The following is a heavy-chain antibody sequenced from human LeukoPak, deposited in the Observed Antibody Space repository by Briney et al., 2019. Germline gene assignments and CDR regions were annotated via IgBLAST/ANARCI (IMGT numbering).Heavy chain of an antibody. V-gene: IGHV3-11*04. J-gene: IGHJ4*02. Sequence: GGSLRLSCAASGFTFSNAWMSWVRQAPGKGLEWVSYISSSGSTIYYADSVKGRFTISRDNAKNSLYLQMNSLRAEDTAVYYCARDRYYGDYWGQGTLVTVSS. CDR3: ARDRYYGDY. D-gene: IGHD3-3*01. CDR1: GFTFSNAW. CDR2: ISSSGSTI.